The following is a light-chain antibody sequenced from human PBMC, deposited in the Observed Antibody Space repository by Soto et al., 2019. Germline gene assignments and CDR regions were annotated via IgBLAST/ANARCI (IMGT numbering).Light chain of an antibody. J-gene: IGLJ2*01. CDR1: SSNIGAGHD. CDR3: QSFDTALSSVV. Sequence: SVLTQPPSVSGAPGQRVTISCTGSSSNIGAGHDVHWYQHLPGTAPKLLIYGNNNRPSGVPDLFSGSKSGTSASLAITGLQAEDEADYHCQSFDTALSSVVFGGGTKLTVL. CDR2: GNN. V-gene: IGLV1-40*01.